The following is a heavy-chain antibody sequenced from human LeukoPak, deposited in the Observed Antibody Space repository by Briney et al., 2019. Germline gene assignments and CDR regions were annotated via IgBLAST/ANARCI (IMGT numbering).Heavy chain of an antibody. CDR3: ARSSGGATYHPPEFFLH. CDR2: ISGYNGNT. V-gene: IGHV1-18*04. J-gene: IGHJ1*01. Sequence: ASVKVSCKTAGYTFTSYSISWVRQAPGQGPEWMGWISGYNGNTHSAQKFQGRVTMTPDTSTSTAYLELRSLKSDDTAMYYCARSSGGATYHPPEFFLHWGQGTLITVSS. CDR1: GYTFTSYS. D-gene: IGHD3-10*01.